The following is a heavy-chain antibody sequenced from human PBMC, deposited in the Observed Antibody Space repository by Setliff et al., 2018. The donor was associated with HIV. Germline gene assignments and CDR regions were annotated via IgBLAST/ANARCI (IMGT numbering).Heavy chain of an antibody. CDR1: GGSVIKDNFY. CDR2: LYDTGRT. D-gene: IGHD4-17*01. CDR3: VRQHGDYAFGS. Sequence: PSETLSLTCSVSGGSVIKDNFYWGWIRQAPAKGLEWIGTLYDTGRTSYNPPLKSRVSIFVDTTKNEFSLNLRSVTAADTAVYFCVRQHGDYAFGSWGQGTLVTVSS. V-gene: IGHV4-39*01. J-gene: IGHJ5*01.